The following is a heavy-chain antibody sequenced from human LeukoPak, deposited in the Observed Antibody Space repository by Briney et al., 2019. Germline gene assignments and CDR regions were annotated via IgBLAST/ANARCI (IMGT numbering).Heavy chain of an antibody. CDR2: ISYDGSNK. J-gene: IGHJ3*02. CDR1: GFTFSSYG. V-gene: IGHV3-30*03. Sequence: GGSLRLSCAASGFTFSSYGMHWVRQAPGKGLEWVAVISYDGSNKYYADSVKGRFTISRDNSKNTLYLQMNSLRAEDTAVYYCARDTSGDYGAFDIWGQGTMVTVSS. D-gene: IGHD4-17*01. CDR3: ARDTSGDYGAFDI.